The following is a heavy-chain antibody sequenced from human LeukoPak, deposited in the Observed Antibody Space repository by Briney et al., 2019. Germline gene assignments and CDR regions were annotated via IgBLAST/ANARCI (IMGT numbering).Heavy chain of an antibody. CDR3: AKELTRGAVPAAMRWDWFDP. CDR1: GFTFSSCA. Sequence: PGGSLRLSCATSGFTFSSCAMSWVRQAPGNGLEWVSAISATGYTTHYADSVKGRFTISRDNSKNTLYLQMNNLRAEETAVYYCAKELTRGAVPAAMRWDWFDPWGQGTLVTVSS. D-gene: IGHD2-2*01. J-gene: IGHJ5*02. CDR2: ISATGYTT. V-gene: IGHV3-23*01.